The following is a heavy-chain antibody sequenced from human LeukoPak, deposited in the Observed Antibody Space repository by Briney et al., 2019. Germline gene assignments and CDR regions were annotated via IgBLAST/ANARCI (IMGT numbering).Heavy chain of an antibody. CDR1: GGSFSGYY. Sequence: SDTLSLTCAVYGGSFSGYYWSWIRQPPGKGLEWIGEINHSGSTNYNPSLKSRVTISVDTSKNQFSLKLTSVTAADTAVYYCARDNYNYYMDVWGKGTTVTVSS. J-gene: IGHJ6*03. CDR2: INHSGST. V-gene: IGHV4-34*01. CDR3: ARDNYNYYMDV. D-gene: IGHD5-24*01.